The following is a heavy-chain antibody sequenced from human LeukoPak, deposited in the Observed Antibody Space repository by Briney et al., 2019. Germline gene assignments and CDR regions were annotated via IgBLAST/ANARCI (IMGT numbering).Heavy chain of an antibody. CDR1: GYTFIDYA. J-gene: IGHJ4*02. D-gene: IGHD4-17*01. Sequence: ASVKVSCKASGYTFIDYALHWVRQAPGQSLEWMGWITTGRGETRYSQEFQRRITFTRDTSASTVYMDLSDLRSEDAAVYYCAREPQNYGDYRFDYWGQGTLVTVSS. CDR3: AREPQNYGDYRFDY. V-gene: IGHV1-3*03. CDR2: ITTGRGET.